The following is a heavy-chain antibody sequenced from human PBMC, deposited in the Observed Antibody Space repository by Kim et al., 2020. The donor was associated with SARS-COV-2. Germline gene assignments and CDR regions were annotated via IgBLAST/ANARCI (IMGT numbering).Heavy chain of an antibody. V-gene: IGHV4-31*03. J-gene: IGHJ4*02. CDR2: IYSSGST. D-gene: IGHD2-2*01. Sequence: SETLSLTCSVSGFSISGSLYSWTWIRQHPTKGLEWIGSIYSSGSTDYNPSLERRLTMSVDTSKNQFSLKLSSVTAADTAVYYCARRHRSPSQHFDFWGQG. CDR3: ARRHRSPSQHFDF. CDR1: GFSISGSLYS.